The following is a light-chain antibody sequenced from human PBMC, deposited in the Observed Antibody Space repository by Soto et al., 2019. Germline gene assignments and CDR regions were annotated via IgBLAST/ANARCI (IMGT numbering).Light chain of an antibody. J-gene: IGKJ2*01. CDR1: QDISSN. CDR3: QQYNNWPPYT. V-gene: IGKV3-15*01. Sequence: EIVMTQSPATLSVTPGERATLSCRSSQDISSNLAWYQQKPGQAPRLLIYDASTRATGIPARFSGSGSETEFTLTISSLQSEYFAVYYCQQYNNWPPYTFGQGTKLEIK. CDR2: DAS.